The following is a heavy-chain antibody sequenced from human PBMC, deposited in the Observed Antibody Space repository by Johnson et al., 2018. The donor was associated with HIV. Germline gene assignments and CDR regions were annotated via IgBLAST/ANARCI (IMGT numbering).Heavy chain of an antibody. D-gene: IGHD6-19*01. CDR2: ISYDGNNK. J-gene: IGHJ3*02. V-gene: IGHV3-30*18. Sequence: QVQLVESGGGVVQPGRSLRLSCAASGFTFSSYGMHWVRQAPGKGLEWVAVISYDGNNKNYVDSVKGRLTIYRDNSKNTLYLQMNSLRPEDTALYYCAKDREIHSSGWYKGSAFDIWGQGTMVTVSS. CDR3: AKDREIHSSGWYKGSAFDI. CDR1: GFTFSSYG.